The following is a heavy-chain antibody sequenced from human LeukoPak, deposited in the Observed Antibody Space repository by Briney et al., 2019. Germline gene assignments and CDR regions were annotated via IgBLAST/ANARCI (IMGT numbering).Heavy chain of an antibody. CDR3: APPSGP. V-gene: IGHV3-21*01. J-gene: IGHJ4*02. CDR1: GFTFSSYS. Sequence: GGSLRLSCAASGFTFSSYSMNWVRQAPGKGLEWVSCISSSGSYIYYADSVKGRFTISRDNAKNSLYLQMNSLRAEDTAVYFCAPPSGPWGQGTLVTVSS. CDR2: ISSSGSYI.